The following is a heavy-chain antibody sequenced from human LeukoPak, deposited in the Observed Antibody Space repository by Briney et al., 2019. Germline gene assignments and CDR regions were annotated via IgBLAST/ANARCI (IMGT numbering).Heavy chain of an antibody. CDR1: GLTVSSNY. CDR3: ARAGISCSGRSCYSR. V-gene: IGHV3-66*01. CDR2: IYTGGDT. Sequence: GGSLRLSCAVSGLTVSSNYMTWVRQAPGKRLEWVSVIYTGGDTYYADSVKGRFTISRDNSKNTVYLQMNRLRAEDTAVYYCARAGISCSGRSCYSRWGQGTLVTVSS. D-gene: IGHD2-15*01. J-gene: IGHJ4*02.